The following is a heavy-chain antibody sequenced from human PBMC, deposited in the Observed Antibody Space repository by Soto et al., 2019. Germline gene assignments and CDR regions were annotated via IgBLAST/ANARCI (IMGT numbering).Heavy chain of an antibody. J-gene: IGHJ6*02. Sequence: QVQLQESGPGLVKPSETLSLTCTVSGGSVSSGSYYWSWMRQPPGKGLEWIGYIYYSGRTNYNPSLKRRVTISVDTSKNRFSLKLSAVTAADTAVYYCARVFGQSRGGEDYYGMDVWGHGTTVTVCS. CDR3: ARVFGQSRGGEDYYGMDV. CDR2: IYYSGRT. V-gene: IGHV4-61*01. D-gene: IGHD2-15*01. CDR1: GGSVSSGSYY.